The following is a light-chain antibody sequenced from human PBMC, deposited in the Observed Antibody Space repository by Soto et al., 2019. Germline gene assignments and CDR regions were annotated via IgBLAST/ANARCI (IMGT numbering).Light chain of an antibody. J-gene: IGKJ5*01. CDR3: QQYGSSPIT. CDR2: RSS. V-gene: IGKV3-20*01. Sequence: EIVLTQSPGTLSLSPGERATLPCRASQSITTNYLAWYQQRPGQAPRLLIYRSSSRATGIPDRFSGSGSETDFTLTISRLEPEDFAVYYCQQYGSSPITFGQGTRLEIK. CDR1: QSITTNY.